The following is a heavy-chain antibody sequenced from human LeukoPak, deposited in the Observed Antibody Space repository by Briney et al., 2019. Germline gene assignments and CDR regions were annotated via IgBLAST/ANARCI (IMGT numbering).Heavy chain of an antibody. D-gene: IGHD6-13*01. CDR2: INHSGST. CDR1: GVSFSGYY. CDR3: TRGPGIAAAGLFDY. Sequence: SETLSLTCAVYGVSFSGYYWSWIRQPPGKGLEWIGEINHSGSTNYNPSLKSRVTISVDTSKNQFSLKLSSVTAADTAVYYCTRGPGIAAAGLFDYWGQGTLVTVSS. V-gene: IGHV4-34*01. J-gene: IGHJ4*02.